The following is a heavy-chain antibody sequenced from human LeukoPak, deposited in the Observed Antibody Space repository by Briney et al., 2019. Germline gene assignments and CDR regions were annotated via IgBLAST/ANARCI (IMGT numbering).Heavy chain of an antibody. CDR3: ARDLNWETY. CDR1: GFTFSRYS. J-gene: IGHJ4*02. D-gene: IGHD7-27*01. Sequence: GGSLRLSCAAPGFTFSRYSMNWVRQAPGKGLEGVANIKTDGSQIYYVDSVKGRFTISRDNAKNSLYLQMNSLRAEDTAVYYCARDLNWETYWGQGTLVSVSS. V-gene: IGHV3-7*01. CDR2: IKTDGSQI.